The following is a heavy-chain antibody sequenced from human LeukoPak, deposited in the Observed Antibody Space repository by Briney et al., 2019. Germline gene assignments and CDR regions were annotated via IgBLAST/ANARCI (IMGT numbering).Heavy chain of an antibody. CDR1: DFSVISNY. D-gene: IGHD3-22*01. Sequence: PEGSLRLSCAGSDFSVISNYMSWVRQAPGKGLEWVSVIYSGGATYYADAVKGRFTISRDNAKNTVSLQMNSLRPEDTGVYYCARAPSEIGGYYPEYFRHWGQGTLVTVSS. CDR3: ARAPSEIGGYYPEYFRH. J-gene: IGHJ1*01. CDR2: IYSGGAT. V-gene: IGHV3-53*01.